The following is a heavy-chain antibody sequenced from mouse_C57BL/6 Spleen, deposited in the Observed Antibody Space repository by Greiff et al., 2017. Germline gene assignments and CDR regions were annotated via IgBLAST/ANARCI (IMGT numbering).Heavy chain of an antibody. Sequence: VQLQQSGPELVKPGASVKISCKASGYAFSSSWMNWVKQRPGKGLEWIGRIYPGDGDTNYNGKFKGKATLTADKSYSTAYMQLSSLTSDDSAVVCFARRGSDDVYYFDYWGQGTTLTVSS. V-gene: IGHV1-82*01. CDR3: ARRGSDDVYYFDY. J-gene: IGHJ2*01. D-gene: IGHD2-3*01. CDR2: IYPGDGDT. CDR1: GYAFSSSW.